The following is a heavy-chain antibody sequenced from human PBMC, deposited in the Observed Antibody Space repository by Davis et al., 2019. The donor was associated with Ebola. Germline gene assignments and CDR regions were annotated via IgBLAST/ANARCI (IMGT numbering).Heavy chain of an antibody. J-gene: IGHJ5*02. Sequence: PGGSLRLSCAVSGYSISSGYYWGWIRQPPGKGLEWIGSIYHSGSTYYNPSLKSRVTISVDTSKNQFSLKLSSVTAADTAVYYCARDGAVVIAIRGTYNWFDPWGQGTLVTVSS. D-gene: IGHD2-21*01. CDR2: IYHSGST. V-gene: IGHV4-38-2*02. CDR3: ARDGAVVIAIRGTYNWFDP. CDR1: GYSISSGYY.